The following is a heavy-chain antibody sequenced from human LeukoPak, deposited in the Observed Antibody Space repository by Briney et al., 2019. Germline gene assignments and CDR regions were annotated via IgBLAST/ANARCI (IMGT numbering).Heavy chain of an antibody. V-gene: IGHV3-23*01. D-gene: IGHD4-17*01. CDR2: ISGSGGNT. Sequence: PGGSLRLPCAASGFTFTNYAMSWVRQAPGKGLEWVSAISGSGGNTYYADSVKGRFTISRDNSKNTLYLQMNSMRAEDTAVYYCAKDRVPLYGDLINWFDPWGQGTLVTVSS. CDR1: GFTFTNYA. CDR3: AKDRVPLYGDLINWFDP. J-gene: IGHJ5*02.